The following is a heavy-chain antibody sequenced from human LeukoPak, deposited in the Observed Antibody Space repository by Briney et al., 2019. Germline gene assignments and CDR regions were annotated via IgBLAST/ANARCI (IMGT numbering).Heavy chain of an antibody. CDR1: GYTLTELS. V-gene: IGHV1-24*01. J-gene: IGHJ4*02. D-gene: IGHD6-13*01. CDR2: FDPEDGET. Sequence: ASVKVSCKVSGYTLTELSMHWVRQAPGKGLEWMGGFDPEDGETIYAQKFQGRVTITRDTSASTAYMELSSLRSEDTAVYYCARGTGIAAALQWGQGTLVTVSS. CDR3: ARGTGIAAALQ.